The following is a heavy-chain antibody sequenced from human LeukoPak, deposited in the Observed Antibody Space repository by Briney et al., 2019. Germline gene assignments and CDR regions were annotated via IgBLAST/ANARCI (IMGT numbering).Heavy chain of an antibody. J-gene: IGHJ4*02. V-gene: IGHV4-31*03. CDR1: GGSLSSGGYY. D-gene: IGHD1-26*01. Sequence: SETLSLTCTVSGGSLSSGGYYWSWIRQHPGKGLGWIGYIYYSGSTYYNPSLKSRVTISVDTSKNQFSLKLSSVTAADTAVYYCARGRWELLAGLLFVYWGQGTLVTVSS. CDR2: IYYSGST. CDR3: ARGRWELLAGLLFVY.